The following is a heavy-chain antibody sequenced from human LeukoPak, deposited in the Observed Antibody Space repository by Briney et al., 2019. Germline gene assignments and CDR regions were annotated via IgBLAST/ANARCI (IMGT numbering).Heavy chain of an antibody. CDR1: GYSISSSYY. D-gene: IGHD6-19*01. J-gene: IGHJ3*02. Sequence: SETLSLTCTVSGYSISSSYYWGWIRQPPGKGLEWIGSIYYSGSTYYNPSLKSRVTISVDTSKNQFSLKLSSVTAADTAVYYCAGDSLAVALSGGAFDIWGQGTMVTVSS. CDR2: IYYSGST. CDR3: AGDSLAVALSGGAFDI. V-gene: IGHV4-38-2*02.